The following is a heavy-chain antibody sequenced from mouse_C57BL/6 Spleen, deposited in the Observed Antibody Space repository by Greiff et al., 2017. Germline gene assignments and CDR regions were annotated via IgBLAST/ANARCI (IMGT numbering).Heavy chain of an antibody. V-gene: IGHV5-4*01. CDR1: GFTFSSYA. J-gene: IGHJ4*01. Sequence: EVQLVESGGGLVKPGGSLKLSCAASGFTFSSYAMSWVRQTPEKRLEWVATISDGGSYTYYPDNVKGRFTISRDNAKNNLYLQMSHLKSEDTAMYYCARGGYDGYYPYYAMDYWGQGTSVTVSS. D-gene: IGHD2-3*01. CDR3: ARGGYDGYYPYYAMDY. CDR2: ISDGGSYT.